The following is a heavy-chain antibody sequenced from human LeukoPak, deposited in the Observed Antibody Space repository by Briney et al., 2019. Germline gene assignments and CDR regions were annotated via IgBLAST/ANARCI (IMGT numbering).Heavy chain of an antibody. D-gene: IGHD4-17*01. CDR2: ISSSSSYI. CDR1: GFTFSSYS. Sequence: TGGSLRLSCAASGFTFSSYSMNWVRQAPGKGLEWVSSISSSSSYIYYADSVKGRFTISRDNAKNSLYLQMNSLRAEDTAVYYCAREVPELTVTTGYWGQGTLVTVSS. V-gene: IGHV3-21*01. J-gene: IGHJ4*02. CDR3: AREVPELTVTTGY.